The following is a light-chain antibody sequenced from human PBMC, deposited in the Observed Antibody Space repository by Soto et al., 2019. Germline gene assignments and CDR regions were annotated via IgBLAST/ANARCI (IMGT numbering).Light chain of an antibody. CDR1: SSNIGAGYD. J-gene: IGLJ3*02. CDR2: GNS. Sequence: QSVLTQPPSVSGAPGQGVTISCTGSSSNIGAGYDVHWYQQLPGTAPKLLIYGNSTRPSGVPDRFSGSKSGTSASLAITGLQAEDEADYYCQSYDSSLSGWVFGGGTKLTVL. V-gene: IGLV1-40*01. CDR3: QSYDSSLSGWV.